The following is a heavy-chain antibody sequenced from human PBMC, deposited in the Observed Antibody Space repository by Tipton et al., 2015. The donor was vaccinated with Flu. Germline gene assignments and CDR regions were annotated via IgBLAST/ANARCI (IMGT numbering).Heavy chain of an antibody. CDR1: GYTFTDYY. J-gene: IGHJ3*01. Sequence: QVQLVQSGAEVKKPGASVKVSCKASGYTFTDYYLHWVRQAPRQGLEWMGWIDPNSGDTNSAQAFQGRVTMTRDTSISTVYMELTRLRSDDTAVYYCARVPNPAVVPDSTYAFDFWGLGTMVTVSS. CDR3: ARVPNPAVVPDSTYAFDF. CDR2: IDPNSGDT. V-gene: IGHV1-2*02. D-gene: IGHD2-2*01.